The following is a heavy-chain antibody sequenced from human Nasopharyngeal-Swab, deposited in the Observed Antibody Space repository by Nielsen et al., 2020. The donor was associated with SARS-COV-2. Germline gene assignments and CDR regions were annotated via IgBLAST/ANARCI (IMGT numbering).Heavy chain of an antibody. CDR1: GGSFSGYY. CDR2: INHSGST. J-gene: IGHJ4*02. V-gene: IGHV4-34*01. D-gene: IGHD6-13*01. Sequence: SETLSLTCAVYGGSFSGYYWSWIRQPPGKGLEWIGEINHSGSTNYNPSLKSRVTISVDTSKNQFSLKPSSVTAADTAVYYCSAAGGNYWGQGTLVTVSS. CDR3: SAAGGNY.